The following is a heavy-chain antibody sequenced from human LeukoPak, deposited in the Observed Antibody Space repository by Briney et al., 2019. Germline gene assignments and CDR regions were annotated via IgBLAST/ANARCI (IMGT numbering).Heavy chain of an antibody. Sequence: PGGSLRLSCAASGFTFSSYGMHWVRQAPGKGLEWVAVIWYDGSNKYYADSVKGRFTISRDNSKNTLYLQMNSLRAEDTAVYYCAREASVAGRQQLRLDPRGQGTLVTVSS. D-gene: IGHD6-13*01. CDR2: IWYDGSNK. V-gene: IGHV3-33*01. CDR1: GFTFSSYG. CDR3: AREASVAGRQQLRLDP. J-gene: IGHJ5*02.